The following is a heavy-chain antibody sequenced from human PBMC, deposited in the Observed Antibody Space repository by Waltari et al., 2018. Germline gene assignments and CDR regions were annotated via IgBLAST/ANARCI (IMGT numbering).Heavy chain of an antibody. D-gene: IGHD5-18*01. Sequence: EVILVESGGGLVHPGGSLRLSCAASGFSVRTTHMSWVRQAPGGGLEWVSIMYPAGSSYNADSVEGRFTMSRDISKNMVHLQMNRLRLEDSATYYCATARDEQTAMVYFDKWGQGTLVSVSS. CDR2: MYPAGSS. CDR3: ATARDEQTAMVYFDK. CDR1: GFSVRTTH. J-gene: IGHJ4*02. V-gene: IGHV3-66*02.